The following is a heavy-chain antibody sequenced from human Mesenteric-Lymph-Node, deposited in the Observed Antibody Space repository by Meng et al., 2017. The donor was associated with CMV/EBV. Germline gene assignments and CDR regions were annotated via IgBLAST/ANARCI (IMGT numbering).Heavy chain of an antibody. V-gene: IGHV1-18*01. Sequence: ASVKVSCKASGYTFTSYGISWVRQAPGQGLEWMGWISAYNGNTNYAQKLQGRVTMTTDTSTSTAYMELRSLRSEDTAVYYCARSGSSDFWSGYSPYYYYYGMDVWGQGTTVTVSS. J-gene: IGHJ6*02. CDR2: ISAYNGNT. CDR1: GYTFTSYG. CDR3: ARSGSSDFWSGYSPYYYYYGMDV. D-gene: IGHD3-3*01.